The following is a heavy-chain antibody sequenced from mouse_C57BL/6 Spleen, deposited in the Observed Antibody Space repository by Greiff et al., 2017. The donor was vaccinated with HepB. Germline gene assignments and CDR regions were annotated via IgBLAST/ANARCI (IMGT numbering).Heavy chain of an antibody. CDR2: IDPENGDT. V-gene: IGHV14-4*01. J-gene: IGHJ2*01. CDR1: GFNIKDDY. CDR3: TPQTAQYFDY. D-gene: IGHD3-2*02. Sequence: DVKLVESGAELVRPGASVKLSCTASGFNIKDDYMHWVKQRPEQGLEWIGWIDPENGDTEYASKFQGKATITADTSSNTAYLQLSSLTSEDTAVYYCTPQTAQYFDYWGQGTTLTVSS.